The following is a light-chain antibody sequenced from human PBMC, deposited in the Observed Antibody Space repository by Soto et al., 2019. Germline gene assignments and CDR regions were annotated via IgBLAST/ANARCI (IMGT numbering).Light chain of an antibody. J-gene: IGKJ4*01. CDR3: QQSYSTLT. Sequence: DIQMTQSPSSLSASVGDRVTITCRASQSINRYLNWYQQKPGKAPKLLIYAASSLQSGVPSRFSGSGSGTDFTLTISSLQPEDFATYYCQQSYSTLTFGGGTKVEIK. CDR2: AAS. CDR1: QSINRY. V-gene: IGKV1-39*01.